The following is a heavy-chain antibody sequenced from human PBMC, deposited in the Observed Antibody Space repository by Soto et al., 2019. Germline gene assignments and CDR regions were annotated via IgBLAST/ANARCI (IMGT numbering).Heavy chain of an antibody. Sequence: EVQLVESGGGLVQPGGSLRLSCAVSGFTFSDYWMSWVRQAPGKGLEWVANIKQDGNEKYYVDSVKGRFTISRDNXTXSXXLQRNSLRAEDTAVYYCARGLGSSGWYSPWDAFDIWGQGTMVTVSS. CDR1: GFTFSDYW. V-gene: IGHV3-7*01. D-gene: IGHD6-19*01. CDR3: ARGLGSSGWYSPWDAFDI. J-gene: IGHJ3*02. CDR2: IKQDGNEK.